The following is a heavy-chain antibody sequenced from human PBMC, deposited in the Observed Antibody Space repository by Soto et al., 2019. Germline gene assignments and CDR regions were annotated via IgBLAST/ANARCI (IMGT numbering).Heavy chain of an antibody. CDR2: IYYSGST. V-gene: IGHV4-39*01. Sequence: SETLSLTCTVSGGSISSSSYYWGWIRQPPGKGLEWIGSIYYSGSTYYNPSLKSRVTISVDTSKNQFSLKLSSVTAADTAVYYCARRADSLPFDYWGQGTLVTVSS. D-gene: IGHD2-21*02. CDR1: GGSISSSSYY. J-gene: IGHJ4*02. CDR3: ARRADSLPFDY.